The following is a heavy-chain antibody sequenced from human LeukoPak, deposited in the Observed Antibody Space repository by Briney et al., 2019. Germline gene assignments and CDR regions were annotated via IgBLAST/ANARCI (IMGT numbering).Heavy chain of an antibody. J-gene: IGHJ4*02. D-gene: IGHD2/OR15-2a*01. CDR3: ARSVAFYYFDY. Sequence: GGSLRLSCAASGFTFSSYSMNWVRQAPGKGLEWVSAISGSDNSTYYADSVKGRFTISRDNSKNTLYLQMNSLRAEDTAVNYCARSVAFYYFDYWGQGTLVTVSS. CDR1: GFTFSSYS. V-gene: IGHV3-23*01. CDR2: ISGSDNST.